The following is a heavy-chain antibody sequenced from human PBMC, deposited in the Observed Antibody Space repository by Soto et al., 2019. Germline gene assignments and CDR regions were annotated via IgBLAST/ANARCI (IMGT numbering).Heavy chain of an antibody. V-gene: IGHV3-21*06. Sequence: GGSLRLSXAASGFTFTRYSMDWVRQAPGKGLEWVSSISSTTNYIYYGDSMKGRFTISRDNAKNSLYLEMNSLRAEDTAVYYCARESEDLTSNFDYWGQGTLVTVSS. J-gene: IGHJ4*02. CDR2: ISSTTNYI. CDR3: ARESEDLTSNFDY. CDR1: GFTFTRYS.